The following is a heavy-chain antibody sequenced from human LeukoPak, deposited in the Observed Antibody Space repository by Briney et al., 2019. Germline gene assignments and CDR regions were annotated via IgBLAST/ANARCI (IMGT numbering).Heavy chain of an antibody. CDR3: ARGYSYGASGFDY. CDR2: ISSSSSTI. V-gene: IGHV3-48*01. D-gene: IGHD5-18*01. Sequence: GGSLRLSCAASGFTFSSYSMNWVRQAPGKGLERVSYISSSSSTIYYADSVKGRFTISRDNAKNSLYLQMNSLRAEDTAVYYCARGYSYGASGFDYWGQGTLVTVSS. J-gene: IGHJ4*02. CDR1: GFTFSSYS.